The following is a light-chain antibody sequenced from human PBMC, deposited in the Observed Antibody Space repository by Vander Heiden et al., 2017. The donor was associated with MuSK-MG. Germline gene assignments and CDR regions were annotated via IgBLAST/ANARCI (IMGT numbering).Light chain of an antibody. CDR3: SSYAGSNNYV. Sequence: QSALTQPPSASGSPGQSVTISCTGTSSDVGGYNYVSWYQQHPGKAPKLMIYEVSKRPSVVPDRFSGSKSGNTASLTVSGRQAEDEADYYCSSYAGSNNYVFGTGTKVTVL. CDR2: EVS. V-gene: IGLV2-8*01. CDR1: SSDVGGYNY. J-gene: IGLJ1*01.